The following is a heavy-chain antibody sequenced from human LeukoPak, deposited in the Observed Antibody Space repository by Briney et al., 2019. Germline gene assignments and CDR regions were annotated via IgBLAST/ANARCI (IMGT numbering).Heavy chain of an antibody. CDR3: AREGLEDCRGSSCYFLFDP. D-gene: IGHD2-15*01. J-gene: IGHJ5*02. CDR2: IYNTGST. Sequence: SETLSLTCTVSGGSISSHYWSWIRQPAGKGLEWIGRIYNTGSTSYNPSLKSRVTMSVDTSKNQFSLKLSSVTAADTAVYYCAREGLEDCRGSSCYFLFDPWGQGTLVTDSS. V-gene: IGHV4-4*07. CDR1: GGSISSHY.